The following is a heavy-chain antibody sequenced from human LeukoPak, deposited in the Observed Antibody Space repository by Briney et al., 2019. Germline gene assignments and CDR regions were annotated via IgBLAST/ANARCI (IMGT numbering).Heavy chain of an antibody. CDR3: ARDGVLWFGELYSPDY. J-gene: IGHJ4*02. D-gene: IGHD3-10*01. V-gene: IGHV1-18*01. CDR2: ISAYNGNT. Sequence: GASVKVSFKASGYTFTNYGISWVRQAPGQGLEWMGWISAYNGNTNYAQKLQGRVTMTTDTSTSTAYMELRSLRSDDTAVYYCARDGVLWFGELYSPDYWGQGTLVTVSS. CDR1: GYTFTNYG.